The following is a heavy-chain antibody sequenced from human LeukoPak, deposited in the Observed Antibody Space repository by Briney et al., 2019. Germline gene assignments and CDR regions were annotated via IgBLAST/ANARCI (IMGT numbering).Heavy chain of an antibody. Sequence: PGGSLRLSCAASGFTFSSHGMHWVRQAPGKGLEWVAVIWYDGSNKYYADSVKGRFTISRDNAKNSLYLQMNSLRAEDTAVYHCARDGTTVITNYYYGMDVWGQGTTVTVSS. CDR3: ARDGTTVITNYYYGMDV. J-gene: IGHJ6*02. CDR2: IWYDGSNK. CDR1: GFTFSSHG. V-gene: IGHV3-33*01. D-gene: IGHD4-17*01.